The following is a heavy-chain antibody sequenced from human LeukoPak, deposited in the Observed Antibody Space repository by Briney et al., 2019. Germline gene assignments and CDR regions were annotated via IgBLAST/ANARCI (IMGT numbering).Heavy chain of an antibody. CDR2: IKQDGSEK. CDR1: GFTFSSYW. Sequence: GGSLRLSCAASGFTFSSYWMSWVRQAPGKGLEWVANIKQDGSEKYYVDSVKGRFTISRDNAKNSLYLQMNSLRAEDTAVYYCAREGPGSSGRTPFDYWGQGTLVTVSS. D-gene: IGHD6-6*01. J-gene: IGHJ4*02. V-gene: IGHV3-7*01. CDR3: AREGPGSSGRTPFDY.